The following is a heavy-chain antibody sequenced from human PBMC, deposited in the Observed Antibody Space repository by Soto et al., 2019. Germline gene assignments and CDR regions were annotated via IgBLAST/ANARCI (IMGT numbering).Heavy chain of an antibody. CDR3: ARDLGDYGAWAGFDY. CDR1: GYTFTSYG. V-gene: IGHV1-18*01. J-gene: IGHJ4*02. CDR2: ISAYNGNT. Sequence: QVQLVQSGAEVKKPGASVKVSCKASGYTFTSYGIIWVRQAPGQGLAWMGWISAYNGNTNYAQKLQGRVTMTTDTSTSTAYMELRSLRSDDTAVYYCARDLGDYGAWAGFDYWGQGTLVTVSS. D-gene: IGHD4-17*01.